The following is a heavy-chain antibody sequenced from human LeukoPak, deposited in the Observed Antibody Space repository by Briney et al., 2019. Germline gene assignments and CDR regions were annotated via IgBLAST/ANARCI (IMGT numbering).Heavy chain of an antibody. CDR3: ASLHRGIAVAGTTV. J-gene: IGHJ4*02. CDR1: GFTFSDYE. Sequence: PGGSLRLSCAASGFTFSDYEVNWVRQAPGKGLEWVSYISSTGSTIYYADSVKGRFTISRDNAKNSLYLQMNSLRAEDTAVYYCASLHRGIAVAGTTVWGQGTLVTVSS. D-gene: IGHD6-19*01. V-gene: IGHV3-48*03. CDR2: ISSTGSTI.